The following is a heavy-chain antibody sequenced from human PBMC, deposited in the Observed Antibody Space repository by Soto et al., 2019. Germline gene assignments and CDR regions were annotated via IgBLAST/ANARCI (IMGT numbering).Heavy chain of an antibody. J-gene: IGHJ4*02. D-gene: IGHD5-18*01. CDR2: INHSGST. Sequence: QVQLQQWGAGLLKPSETLSLTCAVYGGSFSGYYWTWIRQPPGKGLEWIGEINHSGSTNCNPSLKSRVTISVDTSKNQFSLNLSSVTAADTAVYHCARASNKGGYSYGPDFWGQGTLVTVSS. CDR1: GGSFSGYY. V-gene: IGHV4-34*01. CDR3: ARASNKGGYSYGPDF.